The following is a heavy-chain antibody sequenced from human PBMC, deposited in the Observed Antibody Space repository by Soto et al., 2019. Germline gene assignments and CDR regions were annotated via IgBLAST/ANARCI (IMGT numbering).Heavy chain of an antibody. CDR1: GGTFSSYA. V-gene: IGHV1-69*13. D-gene: IGHD2-15*01. J-gene: IGHJ3*02. CDR3: ARGKGSHNAFDI. Sequence: SVKVSCKASGGTFSSYAISWVRQAPGQGLEWMGGIVPVFGTTNYAQKFQARVTITADESTSTAYMELSSLGSEDTAVYYCARGKGSHNAFDIWGQGTMVTVSS. CDR2: IVPVFGTT.